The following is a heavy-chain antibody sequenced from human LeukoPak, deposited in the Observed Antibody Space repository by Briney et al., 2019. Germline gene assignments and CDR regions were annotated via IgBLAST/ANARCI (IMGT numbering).Heavy chain of an antibody. V-gene: IGHV1-2*02. CDR3: ARGGPDDYGGNSEDAFDI. D-gene: IGHD4-23*01. CDR1: GYTFTGYY. CDR2: INPNSGGT. Sequence: APVKVSCKASGYTFTGYYMHWVRQAPGQGLEWMGWINPNSGGTNYAQKFQGRVTMTRDTSISTAYMELSRLRSDDTAVYYCARGGPDDYGGNSEDAFDIWGQGTMVTVSS. J-gene: IGHJ3*02.